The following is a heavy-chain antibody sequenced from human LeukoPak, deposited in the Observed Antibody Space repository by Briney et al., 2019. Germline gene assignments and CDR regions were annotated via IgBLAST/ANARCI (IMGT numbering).Heavy chain of an antibody. CDR3: ARDGLVLWFAYDAFDI. CDR2: ISYDGSNK. V-gene: IGHV3-30*03. J-gene: IGHJ3*02. Sequence: GGSLRLSCAASGFTFSSYGMHWVRQAPGKGLEWVAVISYDGSNKYYADSVKGRFTISRDNAKNSLYLQMNSLRAEDTAVYYCARDGLVLWFAYDAFDIWGQGTMVTVSS. D-gene: IGHD3-10*01. CDR1: GFTFSSYG.